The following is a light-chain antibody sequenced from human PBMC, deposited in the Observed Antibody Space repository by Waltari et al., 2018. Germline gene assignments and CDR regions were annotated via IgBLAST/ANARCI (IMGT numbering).Light chain of an antibody. V-gene: IGKV2-30*01. CDR3: MQGTHWPWT. CDR2: KVS. Sequence: DVVMTHAPLSLPVTLGQAAFISCRSSQSLLYRDGKTYLSWFQQGPGQSPRRLIYKVSARDSGVPDRFDGSGSGTEFALHINRVEADDVGVYYCMQGTHWPWTFGPGTKVEIK. CDR1: QSLLYRDGKTY. J-gene: IGKJ1*01.